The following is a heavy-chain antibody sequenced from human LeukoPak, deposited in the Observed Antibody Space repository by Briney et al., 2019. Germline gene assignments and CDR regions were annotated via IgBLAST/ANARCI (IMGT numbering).Heavy chain of an antibody. CDR2: ITSSGSAI. CDR1: GFTFSDYY. J-gene: IGHJ4*02. Sequence: GGSLRLSCAASGFTFSDYYMSWIRQAPGKGLEWVAYITSSGSAIYYADSVRGRFTISRDNARNSVFPQMDGLRAEDTAIYYCATDIVATSGDYWGQGTLVIVSS. D-gene: IGHD5-12*01. V-gene: IGHV3-11*01. CDR3: ATDIVATSGDY.